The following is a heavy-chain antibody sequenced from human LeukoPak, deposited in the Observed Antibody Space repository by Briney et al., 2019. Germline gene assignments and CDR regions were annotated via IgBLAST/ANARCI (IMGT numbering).Heavy chain of an antibody. D-gene: IGHD5-24*01. CDR3: AKDLGWLQPPDGGVDY. CDR1: GGSISSYY. CDR2: IYYSGST. Sequence: SETLSLTCTVSGGSISSYYWSLIRQPPGKGLEWIGYIYYSGSTNYNPSLKSRVTISVDTSKNQFSLKLSSVTAADTAVYYCAKDLGWLQPPDGGVDYWGQGTLVTVSS. J-gene: IGHJ4*02. V-gene: IGHV4-59*12.